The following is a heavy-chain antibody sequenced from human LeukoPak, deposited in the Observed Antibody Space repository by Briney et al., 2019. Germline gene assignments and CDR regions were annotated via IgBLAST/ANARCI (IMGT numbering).Heavy chain of an antibody. CDR1: GYTFSAYY. CDR2: IRPNSGGT. J-gene: IGHJ3*02. Sequence: ASVTVSFKSSGYTFSAYYMYGVRQARGQGLEWMGWIRPNSGGTNYTQKFQGRVTITRDTSINTAYMDLSRLTSDDKAVYFCATWGLHFDIWGQGTMVTVAS. V-gene: IGHV1-2*02. CDR3: ATWGLHFDI. D-gene: IGHD3-16*01.